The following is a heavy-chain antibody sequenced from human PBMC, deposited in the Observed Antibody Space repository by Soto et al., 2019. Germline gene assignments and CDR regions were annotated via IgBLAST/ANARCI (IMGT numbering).Heavy chain of an antibody. CDR1: GGSISGDYYH. CDR3: VREDDGGDRDYYGLDV. V-gene: IGHV4-30-4*08. J-gene: IGHJ6*02. Sequence: QVQLQQSGPGLVKPSQTLSLTCTVSGGSISGDYYHWTWIRQSPGKGLEWIGYVFHSGSVLYNPSLKSRLNISLDTSKNQFSLRLSSVTAADTAVYFCVREDDGGDRDYYGLDVWGQGTTVTVSS. D-gene: IGHD2-21*02. CDR2: VFHSGSV.